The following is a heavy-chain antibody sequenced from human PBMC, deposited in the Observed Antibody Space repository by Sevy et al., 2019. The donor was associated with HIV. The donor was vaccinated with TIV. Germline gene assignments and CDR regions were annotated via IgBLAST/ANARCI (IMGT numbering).Heavy chain of an antibody. CDR2: ISYDGNKK. V-gene: IGHV3-30*03. D-gene: IGHD1-1*01. CDR1: GFSFSSHG. CDR3: ARDGGWYNYAPSDY. Sequence: GGSLRLSCAASGFSFSSHGMHWVRQAPGKGLEWQSVISYDGNKKYYADSVKGRFTISRDNSKNTLYLQMNSLRPEDTAVYYCARDGGWYNYAPSDYWGQGPLVTVSS. J-gene: IGHJ4*02.